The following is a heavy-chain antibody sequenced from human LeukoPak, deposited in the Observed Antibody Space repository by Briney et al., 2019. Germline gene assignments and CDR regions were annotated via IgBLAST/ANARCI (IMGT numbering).Heavy chain of an antibody. Sequence: SETLSLTCAVYGGSFSGFHWTWIRQFPGKGLEWIGELNHSGSTTYNPSLKSRVTLSVDTSKNQFSLKLRSVTAADTAVYYCARQERGYDGSGHRAFDIWGQGTMVTISS. V-gene: IGHV4-34*01. CDR1: GGSFSGFH. CDR2: LNHSGST. CDR3: ARQERGYDGSGHRAFDI. J-gene: IGHJ3*02. D-gene: IGHD3-22*01.